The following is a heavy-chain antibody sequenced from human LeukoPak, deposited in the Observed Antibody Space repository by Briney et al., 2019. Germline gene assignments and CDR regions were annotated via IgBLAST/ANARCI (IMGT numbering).Heavy chain of an antibody. CDR3: ARVIYDYYYYMDV. V-gene: IGHV4-30-4*08. CDR1: GGSISSGDYY. J-gene: IGHJ6*03. Sequence: TSQTLSLTCTVSGGSISSGDYYWSWIRQPPGKGLEWIGYIYYSGSTYYNPSLKSRVTISVDTSKNQFSLKLSSVTAADTAVYYCARVIYDYYYYMDVWGKGTTVTVSS. CDR2: IYYSGST. D-gene: IGHD2/OR15-2a*01.